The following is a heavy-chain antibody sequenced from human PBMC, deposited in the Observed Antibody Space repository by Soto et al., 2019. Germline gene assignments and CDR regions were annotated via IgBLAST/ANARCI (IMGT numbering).Heavy chain of an antibody. D-gene: IGHD2-21*02. Sequence: PGGSLRLSCAPSGFTFSNYGMHWVRQTPGKGLEWVAVIWSEGSRTVYEDSVKGRFTISRDNSENTLFLQMNSLSAEDTGVYYCARDDDFQANAFDYWGQGTLVTVSS. CDR1: GFTFSNYG. V-gene: IGHV3-33*01. CDR3: ARDDDFQANAFDY. CDR2: IWSEGSRT. J-gene: IGHJ4*02.